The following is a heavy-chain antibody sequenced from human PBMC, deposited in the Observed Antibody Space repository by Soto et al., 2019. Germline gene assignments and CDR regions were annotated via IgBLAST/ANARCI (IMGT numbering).Heavy chain of an antibody. CDR3: ASIYYYDSSGYHHDAFDI. Sequence: LRLSCAASGFTFSSYAMHWVRQAPGKGLEWVAVIWYDGSNKYYADSVKGRFTISRDNSKNTLYLQMNSLRAEDTAVYYCASIYYYDSSGYHHDAFDIWGQGTMVTVSS. CDR2: IWYDGSNK. CDR1: GFTFSSYA. V-gene: IGHV3-33*08. D-gene: IGHD3-22*01. J-gene: IGHJ3*02.